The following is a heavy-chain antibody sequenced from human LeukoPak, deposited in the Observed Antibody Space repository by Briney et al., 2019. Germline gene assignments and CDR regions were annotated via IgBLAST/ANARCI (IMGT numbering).Heavy chain of an antibody. V-gene: IGHV3-7*01. CDR1: GFRLSTYW. CDR3: ARDGKSAALDY. Sequence: GGPLRLSCAASGFRLSTYWMSWVRQAPGKGLEWVANIKQDGSEKCYVDSVKGRFTISRDNGKNSLYLQMNSLRAEDTAVYYCARDGKSAALDYWGQGTLVTVSS. CDR2: IKQDGSEK. D-gene: IGHD6-13*01. J-gene: IGHJ4*02.